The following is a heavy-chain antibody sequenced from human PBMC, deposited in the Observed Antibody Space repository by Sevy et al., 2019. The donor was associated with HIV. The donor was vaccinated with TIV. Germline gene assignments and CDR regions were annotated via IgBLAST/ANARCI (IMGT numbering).Heavy chain of an antibody. D-gene: IGHD2-21*01. CDR3: ARDLPSAVIDPFYYYGLNV. CDR2: ISSDGSKI. CDR1: AFTFSLYA. Sequence: GGSLRLSCAASAFTFSLYASHWVRQAPGKGLDWVAVISSDGSKIYYADSVKGRFSISRDNSKNTLYLQMNSLRDEDTAVYYCARDLPSAVIDPFYYYGLNVWGQGTTVTVSS. V-gene: IGHV3-30*04. J-gene: IGHJ6*02.